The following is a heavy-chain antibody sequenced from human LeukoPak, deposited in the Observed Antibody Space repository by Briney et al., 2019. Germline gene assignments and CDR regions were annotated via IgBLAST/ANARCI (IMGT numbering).Heavy chain of an antibody. V-gene: IGHV4-59*01. CDR1: GGSISSYY. D-gene: IGHD2-15*01. CDR2: IYYSGST. Sequence: SETLSLTCTVSGGSISSYYWSWIRQPPGKGLEWIGYIYYSGSTNYNPSLKSRVTISVDTSKNQFSLKLSSVTAADTAVYYCASALATPREDMDYYYMDVWGKGTTVTVSS. CDR3: ASALATPREDMDYYYMDV. J-gene: IGHJ6*03.